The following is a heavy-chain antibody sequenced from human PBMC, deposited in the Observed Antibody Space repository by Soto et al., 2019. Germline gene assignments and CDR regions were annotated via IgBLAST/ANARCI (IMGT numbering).Heavy chain of an antibody. J-gene: IGHJ3*02. D-gene: IGHD3-3*01. CDR2: ISSSSSYT. CDR3: ARFKTHYDFWSGSPPDAFDI. V-gene: IGHV3-11*06. Sequence: GGSLRLSCAASGFTFSDYYMSWIRQAPGKGLEWVSYISSSSSYTNYADSVKGRFTISRDSAKNSLYLQMNSLRAEDTAVYYCARFKTHYDFWSGSPPDAFDIWGQGTMVTVSS. CDR1: GFTFSDYY.